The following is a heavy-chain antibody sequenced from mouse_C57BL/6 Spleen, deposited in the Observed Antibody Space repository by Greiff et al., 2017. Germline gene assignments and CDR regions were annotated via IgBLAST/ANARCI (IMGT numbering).Heavy chain of an antibody. D-gene: IGHD3-2*02. J-gene: IGHJ2*01. CDR2: IDPSDSYT. CDR3: AREGSSGYVPFDY. Sequence: QVHVKQPGAELVMPGASVKLSCKASGYTFTSYWMHWVKQRPGQGLEWIGEIDPSDSYTNYNQKFKGKSTLTVDKSSSTAYMQLSSLTSEDSAVYYCAREGSSGYVPFDYWGQGTTLTVSS. V-gene: IGHV1-69*01. CDR1: GYTFTSYW.